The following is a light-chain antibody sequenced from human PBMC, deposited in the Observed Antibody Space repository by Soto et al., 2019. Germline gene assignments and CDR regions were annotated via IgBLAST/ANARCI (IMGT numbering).Light chain of an antibody. CDR1: ETVTINN. V-gene: IGKV3-20*01. Sequence: EIVLTQSPGTLYLSPGERATLSCRASETVTINNVAWYQHRLGQPPRLLVYQAIVMAAGIPDRFGGSGSGTDFNLTISRLEPEDFAVYLCQQYGTSPWTFGQGTKVEVK. CDR2: QAI. J-gene: IGKJ1*01. CDR3: QQYGTSPWT.